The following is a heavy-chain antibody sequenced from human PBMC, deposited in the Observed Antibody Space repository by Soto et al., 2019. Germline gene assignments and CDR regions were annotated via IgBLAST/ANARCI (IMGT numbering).Heavy chain of an antibody. CDR1: GFTFSSYG. D-gene: IGHD3-10*01. Sequence: QVQLVESGGGVVQPGRSLRLSCAASGFTFSSYGMHWVRQAPGKGLEWVAVLWYDGSNKYYADSVKGRFTISRDNSKNTLYLQMNSLRAEDTAVYYCARDGYYYGSGSSLDYWGQGTLVTVSS. J-gene: IGHJ4*02. CDR3: ARDGYYYGSGSSLDY. V-gene: IGHV3-33*01. CDR2: LWYDGSNK.